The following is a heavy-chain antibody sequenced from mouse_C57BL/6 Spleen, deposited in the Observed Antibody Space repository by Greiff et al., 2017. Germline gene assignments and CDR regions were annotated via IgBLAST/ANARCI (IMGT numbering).Heavy chain of an antibody. CDR1: GYSITSGYY. CDR3: ARSKYYAMDY. V-gene: IGHV3-6*01. Sequence: EVQLQQSGPGLVKPSQSLSLTCSVTGYSITSGYYWNWIRQFPGNKLEWMGYISYDGSNNYNPSLKNRISITRDTSKNQFFLKLNSVTTEDTATYYSARSKYYAMDYWGQGTSVTVSS. CDR2: ISYDGSN. J-gene: IGHJ4*01.